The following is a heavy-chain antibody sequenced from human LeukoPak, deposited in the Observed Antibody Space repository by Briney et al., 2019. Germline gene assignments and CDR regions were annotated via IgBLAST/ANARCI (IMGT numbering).Heavy chain of an antibody. CDR1: GFNFSSYG. V-gene: IGHV3-30*18. CDR3: AKRLSTWHAEYFQD. Sequence: PGGSLRLSCTASGFNFSSYGMHWVRQAPGRGLEWVALISFDGDNKYYSDSVKGRFTISRDNSKDTLYLQMNSLRAEDTAVYYCAKRLSTWHAEYFQDWGQGTLVTVSS. CDR2: ISFDGDNK. J-gene: IGHJ1*01. D-gene: IGHD6-19*01.